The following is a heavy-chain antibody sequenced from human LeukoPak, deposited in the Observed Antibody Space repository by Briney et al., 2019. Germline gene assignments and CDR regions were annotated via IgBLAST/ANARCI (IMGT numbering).Heavy chain of an antibody. Sequence: GGSLRLSCAASGFTFSTYAMHWVRQAPGKGLEYVSAISTNGDSTYYADSVKGRFTISRDNSKNTLFLQMGSLRADDMAVYYCARWGSISCYDYWGQGTLVTVSS. CDR1: GFTFSTYA. J-gene: IGHJ4*02. V-gene: IGHV3-64*02. CDR2: ISTNGDST. D-gene: IGHD2-15*01. CDR3: ARWGSISCYDY.